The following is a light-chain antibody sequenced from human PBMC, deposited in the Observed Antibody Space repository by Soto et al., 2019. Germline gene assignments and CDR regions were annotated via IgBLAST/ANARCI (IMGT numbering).Light chain of an antibody. CDR3: SSYTSSSTSVV. Sequence: QSALTQPASVSGSPEQSITISCTGTSSDVGGYKYVSWYQQLPGRAPKLIISEVSNRPSGVSDRFTGSMSGNTASLTISGLQTEDEGDYYCSSYTSSSTSVVFGGGTKLTVL. J-gene: IGLJ2*01. CDR1: SSDVGGYKY. V-gene: IGLV2-14*01. CDR2: EVS.